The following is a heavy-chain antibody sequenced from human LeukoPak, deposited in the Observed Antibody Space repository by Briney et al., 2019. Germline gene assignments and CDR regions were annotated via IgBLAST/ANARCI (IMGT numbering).Heavy chain of an antibody. V-gene: IGHV3-7*01. J-gene: IGHJ2*01. D-gene: IGHD3-3*01. Sequence: GGSLRLSCAASGFTFTDYWMSWVRQAPGKGLELVANIKQDRSEKYYVDSVRGRFTISRDNAKNSLFLQMNSLRAEDTAVYFCARERLGDDIYFDLWGRGTLVTVSS. CDR1: GFTFTDYW. CDR2: IKQDRSEK. CDR3: ARERLGDDIYFDL.